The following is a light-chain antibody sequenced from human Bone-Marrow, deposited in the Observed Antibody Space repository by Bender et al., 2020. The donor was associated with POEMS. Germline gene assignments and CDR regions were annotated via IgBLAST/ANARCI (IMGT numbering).Light chain of an antibody. CDR1: KLGEEY. J-gene: IGLJ2*01. V-gene: IGLV3-1*01. CDR2: QDT. Sequence: SYELTQPPSVSVSPGQTANITCSGEKLGEEYACWYQQKPGQSPVVVIYQDTKRPSGIPERFSGSTSGNTASLTISGTQTMDEADYYCQSWGSNTAVFGGGTKLTVL. CDR3: QSWGSNTAV.